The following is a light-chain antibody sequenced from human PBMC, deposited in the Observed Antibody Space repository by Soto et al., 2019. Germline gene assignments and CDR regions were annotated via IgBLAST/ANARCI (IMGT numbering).Light chain of an antibody. CDR1: SIDIGDSNY. Sequence: QSALTQPRSVSGSPGQSVAISCTGTSIDIGDSNYVSWYQHHPGKAPKLMTYDVNKRPSGVPDRFFGSKSDNTASLTISGLQDDDEADYYCCSYADSFYVFGTGTKLTVL. CDR2: DVN. V-gene: IGLV2-11*01. CDR3: CSYADSFYV. J-gene: IGLJ1*01.